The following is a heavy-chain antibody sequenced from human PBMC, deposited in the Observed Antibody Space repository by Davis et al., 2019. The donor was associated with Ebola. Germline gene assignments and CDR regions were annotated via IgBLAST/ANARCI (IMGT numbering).Heavy chain of an antibody. CDR3: ARESGTHFDY. Sequence: PGGSLRLSCKGSGYSFTSYWIAWVRQMPGKGLEWMGRIDPSDSYTNYSPSFQGHVTISADKSISTAHLQWSSLKASDTAMYYCARESGTHFDYWGQGNMVTVSS. V-gene: IGHV5-10-1*01. CDR2: IDPSDSYT. J-gene: IGHJ4*02. CDR1: GYSFTSYW. D-gene: IGHD3/OR15-3a*01.